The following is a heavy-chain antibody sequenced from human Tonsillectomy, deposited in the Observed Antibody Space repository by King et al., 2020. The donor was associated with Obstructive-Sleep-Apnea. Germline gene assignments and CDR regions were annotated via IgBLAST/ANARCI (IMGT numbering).Heavy chain of an antibody. D-gene: IGHD5-12*01. Sequence: VQLVESGGGVVQPGRSLRLSCAASGFTFSSYGMHWVRQAPGKGLEWVAVISYDGRNKYYADSVKGRFTISRDNSKNTLYLQMNSLRGEDTAVFYCAKGPDGGYDNYFDHWGQGTRVTVSS. J-gene: IGHJ4*02. CDR3: AKGPDGGYDNYFDH. V-gene: IGHV3-30*18. CDR2: ISYDGRNK. CDR1: GFTFSSYG.